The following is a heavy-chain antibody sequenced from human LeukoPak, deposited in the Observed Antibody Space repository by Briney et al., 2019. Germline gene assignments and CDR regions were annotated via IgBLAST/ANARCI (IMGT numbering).Heavy chain of an antibody. CDR2: INPNSGGT. D-gene: IGHD3-16*01. J-gene: IGHJ6*03. V-gene: IGHV1-2*02. Sequence: VASVKVSCKASGYTFTGYYMQWVRQAPGQRREWMGWINPNSGGTNYAQKFQGRVTMTRDTSTSTVYMELSSLRSEDTAVYYCARGVFFGLGIYFHYYMDGWGKGTSLT. CDR3: ARGVFFGLGIYFHYYMDG. CDR1: GYTFTGYY.